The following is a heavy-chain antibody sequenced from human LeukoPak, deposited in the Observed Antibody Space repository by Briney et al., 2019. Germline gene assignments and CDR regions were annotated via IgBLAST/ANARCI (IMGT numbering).Heavy chain of an antibody. CDR2: XXYSGST. CDR1: GGSISSYY. D-gene: IGHD3-9*01. J-gene: IGHJ5*02. CDR3: ARDRGYDILTGGNWFDP. Sequence: SETLSLTCTVSGGSISSYYWSWIRQPPGKGLXXXXXXXYSGSTNYNPSLKSRVTISVDTSKNQFSLKLSSVTAADTAVYYCARDRGYDILTGGNWFDPWGQGTLVTVSS. V-gene: IGHV4-59*01.